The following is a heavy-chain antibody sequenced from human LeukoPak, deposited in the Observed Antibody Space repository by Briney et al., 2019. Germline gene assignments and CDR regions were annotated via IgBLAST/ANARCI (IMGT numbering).Heavy chain of an antibody. CDR1: GGSFSGYY. V-gene: IGHV4-34*01. CDR2: INHSGST. D-gene: IGHD3-3*01. Sequence: PSETLSLTCAVYGGSFSGYYWSWIRQPPGKGLEWIGEINHSGSTNYNPSLKSRVTISVDTSKNQFSLKLSSVTAADTAVYYCARPSSYDFWSGYYKGAFDIWGQGTMVTVSS. CDR3: ARPSSYDFWSGYYKGAFDI. J-gene: IGHJ3*02.